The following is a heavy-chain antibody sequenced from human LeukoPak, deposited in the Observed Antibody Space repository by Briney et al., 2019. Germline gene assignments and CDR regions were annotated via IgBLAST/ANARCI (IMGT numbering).Heavy chain of an antibody. D-gene: IGHD6-19*01. V-gene: IGHV1-69*05. CDR3: ARGPAVAGRTRYSYMDV. J-gene: IGHJ6*03. CDR2: IIPIFGTA. CDR1: GGTFISYA. Sequence: SVKVSCKASGGTFISYAISWVRQAPGQGLEWMGGIIPIFGTANYAQKFQGRVTITTDESTSAAYMELSSLRSEDTAVYYCARGPAVAGRTRYSYMDVWGKGTTVTVSS.